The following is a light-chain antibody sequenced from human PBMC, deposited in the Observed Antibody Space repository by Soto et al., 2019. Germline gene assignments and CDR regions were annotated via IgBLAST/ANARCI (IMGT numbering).Light chain of an antibody. CDR1: QSVSSN. J-gene: IGKJ2*01. CDR3: QQYNTWSYP. Sequence: EIVMTQSPATLSVSPGERATLSCRASQSVSSNLAWDQQKPGQAPRLLIYGASTRATGIPARFSGSGSVTEFTLTVSSRQSEDFAVYYCQQYNTWSYPFGQGTKLEIK. CDR2: GAS. V-gene: IGKV3-15*01.